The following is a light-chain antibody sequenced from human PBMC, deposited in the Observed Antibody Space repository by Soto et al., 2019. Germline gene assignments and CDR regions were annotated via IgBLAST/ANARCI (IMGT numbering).Light chain of an antibody. CDR3: QQSYSTPT. Sequence: EIVMTQSPATLSVSPGQRATLSCRASQTVNSNLAWYQEKPGQAPRLLIYGASTRATGIPARFSGSGFGTEFTLTISSLQPEDFATYYCQQSYSTPTFGQGTKVDIK. V-gene: IGKV3-15*01. CDR2: GAS. CDR1: QTVNSN. J-gene: IGKJ1*01.